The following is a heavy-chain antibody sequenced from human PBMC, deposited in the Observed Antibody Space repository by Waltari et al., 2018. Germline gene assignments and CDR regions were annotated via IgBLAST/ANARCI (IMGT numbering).Heavy chain of an antibody. CDR3: ARVDRLPQQHLAWFDP. CDR1: GFTFSSYG. Sequence: QVQLVESGGGVVQPGRSLRLSCAASGFTFSSYGMHWVRQAPGKGLEWVEVISYYGINKYYADSGKGRFTISRDNSKNTLYLQMNSLRSDDTAVYYCARVDRLPQQHLAWFDPWGQGTLVTVSS. V-gene: IGHV3-30*03. J-gene: IGHJ5*02. D-gene: IGHD6-13*01. CDR2: ISYYGINK.